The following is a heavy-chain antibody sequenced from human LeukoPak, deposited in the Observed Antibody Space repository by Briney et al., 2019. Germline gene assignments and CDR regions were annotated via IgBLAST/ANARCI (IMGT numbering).Heavy chain of an antibody. CDR2: ISDDSTYT. J-gene: IGHJ4*02. D-gene: IGHD2-21*02. CDR3: ARDMTALDY. CDR1: GFTFSERY. V-gene: IGHV3-11*06. Sequence: GGSLRLSCVASGFTFSERYMTWIRQAPGKGLEWVARISDDSTYTNYADSVKGRFSISRDNAKKSLYLQMDSLRAEDTAVYYCARDMTALDYWGPGTLVTVSS.